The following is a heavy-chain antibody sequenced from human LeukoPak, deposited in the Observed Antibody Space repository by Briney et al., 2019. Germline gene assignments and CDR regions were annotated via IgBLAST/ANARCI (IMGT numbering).Heavy chain of an antibody. J-gene: IGHJ4*02. CDR1: GFTFSSYS. CDR3: ARVRGTMVRGPIDY. Sequence: PGGSLRLSCAASGFTFSSYSMNWVRQAPGKGPEWVSYISSSTNTIYYADSLKGRFTISRDNAKNSLYLQMNSLRAEDTAIYYCARVRGTMVRGPIDYWGQGTLVTVSS. CDR2: ISSSTNTI. V-gene: IGHV3-48*01. D-gene: IGHD3-10*01.